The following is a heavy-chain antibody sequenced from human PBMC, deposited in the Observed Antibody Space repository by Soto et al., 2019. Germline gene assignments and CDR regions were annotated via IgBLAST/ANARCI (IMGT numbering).Heavy chain of an antibody. CDR2: ISYDGSNK. V-gene: IGHV3-30-3*01. J-gene: IGHJ4*02. Sequence: QVQLVESGGGVVKPGRSLRLSCAASGFTFSSYAMHWVRQAPGKGLEWVAVISYDGSNKYYADSVKGRFTISRDNSKNTLYLQMNSLRAEDTAVYYCARDRGGWHNFDYWGQGTLVTVSS. CDR3: ARDRGGWHNFDY. D-gene: IGHD6-19*01. CDR1: GFTFSSYA.